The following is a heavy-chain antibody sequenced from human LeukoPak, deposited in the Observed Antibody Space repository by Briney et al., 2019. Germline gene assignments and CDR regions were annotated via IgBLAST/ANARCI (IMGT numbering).Heavy chain of an antibody. Sequence: GESLKISCKGSGYSFTSYWIGWVRQMPGKGLEWMGIIYPNDSDTRYSPSFQGQVTISADKSISTAYLQWSSLKASDTAMYYCAKQPTSMVRGIIISDYYFDYWGQGTLVTVSS. J-gene: IGHJ4*02. CDR1: GYSFTSYW. CDR3: AKQPTSMVRGIIISDYYFDY. CDR2: IYPNDSDT. D-gene: IGHD3-10*01. V-gene: IGHV5-51*01.